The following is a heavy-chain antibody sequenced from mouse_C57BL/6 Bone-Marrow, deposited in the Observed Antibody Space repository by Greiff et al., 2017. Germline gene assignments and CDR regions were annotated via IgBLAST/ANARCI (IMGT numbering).Heavy chain of an antibody. CDR2: INPGSGGT. CDR3: ARSSYGWYFDV. Sequence: VQVVESGAELVRPGTSVKVSCKASGYAFTNYLIEWVKQRPGQGLEWIGVINPGSGGTNYNEKFKGKATLTADKSSSTAYMQLSSLTSEGSAVYFCARSSYGWYFDVWGTGTTVTVSS. CDR1: GYAFTNYL. V-gene: IGHV1-54*01. D-gene: IGHD3-1*01. J-gene: IGHJ1*03.